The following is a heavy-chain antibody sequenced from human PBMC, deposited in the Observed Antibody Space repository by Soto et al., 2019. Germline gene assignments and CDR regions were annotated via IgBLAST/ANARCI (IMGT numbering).Heavy chain of an antibody. Sequence: GGSLRLSCAASGFTFSSYAMSWVRQAPGKGLEWVSAISGSGGRTYYDDSVKGRFTISRDNSKNKLYLQMNSLRAEDTAVYYCAKDPTVTTLYYYYGMDVWGQGTTVTVSS. D-gene: IGHD4-17*01. V-gene: IGHV3-23*01. CDR2: ISGSGGRT. CDR1: GFTFSSYA. J-gene: IGHJ6*02. CDR3: AKDPTVTTLYYYYGMDV.